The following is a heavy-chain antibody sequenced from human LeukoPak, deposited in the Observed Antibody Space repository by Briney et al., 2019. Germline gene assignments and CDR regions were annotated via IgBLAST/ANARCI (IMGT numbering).Heavy chain of an antibody. CDR1: GYSFTSYW. Sequence: GESLKISCKGSGYSFTSYWIGWVRQMPGKGLEWMGIIYPGDSDTRYSPSFQGQATISADESISTAYLQWSSLKASDTAMYYCARAGDSSGYYPYYYYYYMDVWGKGTTVTVSS. D-gene: IGHD3-22*01. CDR3: ARAGDSSGYYPYYYYYYMDV. CDR2: IYPGDSDT. V-gene: IGHV5-51*01. J-gene: IGHJ6*03.